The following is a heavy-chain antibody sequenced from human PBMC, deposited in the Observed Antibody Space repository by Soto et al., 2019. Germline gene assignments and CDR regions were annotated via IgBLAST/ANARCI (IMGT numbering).Heavy chain of an antibody. V-gene: IGHV1-69*01. J-gene: IGHJ5*02. D-gene: IGHD1-26*01. CDR1: GGDFSNFA. Sequence: QAQLVQSGAEVKRPGSSVKVSCKAYGGDFSNFAISWVRQAPGQGLEWVGGIFPLLATATYTQKLHGRVAITADESTTTVYMELSSLRSDDTAVYYGAREVSQLVGGTHFASWGQGTPVTVSS. CDR3: AREVSQLVGGTHFAS. CDR2: IFPLLATA.